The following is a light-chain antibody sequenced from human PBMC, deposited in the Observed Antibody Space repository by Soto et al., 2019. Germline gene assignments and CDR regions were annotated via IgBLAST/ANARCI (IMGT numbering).Light chain of an antibody. Sequence: QSALTQPRSVSGSPGQSVTISCIGTSSDVGGYNYVSWYQQHPGKAPQLMIYDVSKRPSGVPDRFSGSKSGNTASLTISGLQAEDEADYYCCSYASRNPHYAFGLWTKAPS. CDR1: SSDVGGYNY. V-gene: IGLV2-11*01. CDR2: DVS. J-gene: IGLJ1*01. CDR3: CSYASRNPHYA.